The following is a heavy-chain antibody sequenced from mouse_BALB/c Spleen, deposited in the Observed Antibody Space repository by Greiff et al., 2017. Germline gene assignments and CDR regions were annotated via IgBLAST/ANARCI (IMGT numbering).Heavy chain of an antibody. V-gene: IGHV5-12-1*01. J-gene: IGHJ4*01. Sequence: EVQVVESGGGLVQPGGSLKLSCAASGFTFSSYDMSWVRQTPEKRLEWVAYISSGGGSTYYPDTVKGRFTISRDNAKNTLYLQMSSLKSEDTAMYYCARQRAMDYWGQGTSVTVSS. CDR1: GFTFSSYD. CDR3: ARQRAMDY. CDR2: ISSGGGST.